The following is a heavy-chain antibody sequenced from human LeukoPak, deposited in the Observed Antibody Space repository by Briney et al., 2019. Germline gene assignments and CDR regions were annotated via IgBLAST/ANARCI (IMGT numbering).Heavy chain of an antibody. D-gene: IGHD2-15*01. V-gene: IGHV1-69*13. CDR3: AKDRGGSHYYFDY. J-gene: IGHJ4*02. CDR2: IIPIFGTA. CDR1: GGTFSSYA. Sequence: GASVKVSCKASGGTFSSYAISWVRQAPGQGLEWMGGIIPIFGTANYAQKFQGRVTITADESTSTAYMELSSLRSEDTAVYYCAKDRGGSHYYFDYWGQGTLVTVSS.